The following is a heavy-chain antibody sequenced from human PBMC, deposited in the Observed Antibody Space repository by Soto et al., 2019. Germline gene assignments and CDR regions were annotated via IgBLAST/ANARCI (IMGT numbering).Heavy chain of an antibody. J-gene: IGHJ4*02. V-gene: IGHV3-7*01. D-gene: IGHD6-13*01. CDR3: ARVPPYSSSWYVIIDY. CDR1: GFTFSSYW. Sequence: GGSLRLSCAASGFTFSSYWMSWVRQAPGKGLEWVANIKQDGSEKYYVDSVKGRFTISRDNAKNSLYLQMNSLRAEDTAVYYCARVPPYSSSWYVIIDYWGQGTLVTVSS. CDR2: IKQDGSEK.